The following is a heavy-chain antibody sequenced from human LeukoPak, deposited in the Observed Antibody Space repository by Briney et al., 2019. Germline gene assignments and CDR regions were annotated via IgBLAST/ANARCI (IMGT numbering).Heavy chain of an antibody. CDR3: AKVPPLRGGYSYGHDY. J-gene: IGHJ4*02. Sequence: GGSLRLSCAASGFTFSNYAMHWVRQAPDKGLEYVAVISNDGTYKYYGASVKGRFTISRDNSKNTLYLQMNSLRAEDTAVYYCAKVPPLRGGYSYGHDYWGQGTLVTVSS. CDR1: GFTFSNYA. D-gene: IGHD5-18*01. V-gene: IGHV3-30*04. CDR2: ISNDGTYK.